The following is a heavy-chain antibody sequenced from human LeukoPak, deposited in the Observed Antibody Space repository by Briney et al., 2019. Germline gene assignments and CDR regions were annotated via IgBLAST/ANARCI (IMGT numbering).Heavy chain of an antibody. V-gene: IGHV3-43*02. CDR1: GFTFDDYA. CDR3: AKDKGYSSGWYSGDAFDI. Sequence: GGSLRLSCAASGFTFDDYAMHWVRQAPGKGLGWVSLISGDGGSTYYADSVKGRFTISRDNSKNSLYLQMNSLRTEDTALYYCAKDKGYSSGWYSGDAFDIWGQGTLVTVSS. CDR2: ISGDGGST. D-gene: IGHD6-19*01. J-gene: IGHJ4*02.